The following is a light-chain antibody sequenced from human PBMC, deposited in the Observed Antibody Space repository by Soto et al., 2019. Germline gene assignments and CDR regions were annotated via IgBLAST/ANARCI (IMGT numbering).Light chain of an antibody. CDR2: GAS. CDR3: QQYSNWPPVT. V-gene: IGKV3-15*01. CDR1: QSVSSN. Sequence: EIVMTQSPATLSVSPGEKATLSCRASQSVSSNLAWDQRKPGQAPRLLIYGASTRATGIPARFSGSGSGTEFTLTISSLQSEDFAVYYCQQYSNWPPVTFGQGTKLEIK. J-gene: IGKJ2*01.